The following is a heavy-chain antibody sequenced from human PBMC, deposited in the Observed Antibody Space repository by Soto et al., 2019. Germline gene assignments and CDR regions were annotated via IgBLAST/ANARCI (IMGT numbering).Heavy chain of an antibody. CDR1: GFTFSSYA. D-gene: IGHD2-2*02. CDR3: AKDIGYCSSTSCYTQAPFDY. CDR2: ISGSGGST. V-gene: IGHV3-23*01. J-gene: IGHJ4*02. Sequence: GGSLRLSCAASGFTFSSYAMSWVRQAPGKGLEWVSAISGSGGSTYYADSVKGRFTISRDNSKNTLYLQMNSLRAEDTAVYYCAKDIGYCSSTSCYTQAPFDYWGQGTLVTVSS.